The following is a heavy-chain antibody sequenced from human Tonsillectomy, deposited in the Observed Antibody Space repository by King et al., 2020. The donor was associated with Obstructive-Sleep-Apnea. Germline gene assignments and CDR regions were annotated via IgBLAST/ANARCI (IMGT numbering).Heavy chain of an antibody. J-gene: IGHJ4*02. V-gene: IGHV3-48*04. CDR3: ARVLALDY. CDR1: GFTFSSYS. Sequence: VQLVESGGDLVQPGGSLRLSCAASGFTFSSYSMNWVRQAPGKGLEWVSYISSSSGTIYYADSVKGRFAISRDNAKNPLYLQMNSLRAEDTAVYYCARVLALDYWGQGTLVTVSS. CDR2: ISSSSGTI.